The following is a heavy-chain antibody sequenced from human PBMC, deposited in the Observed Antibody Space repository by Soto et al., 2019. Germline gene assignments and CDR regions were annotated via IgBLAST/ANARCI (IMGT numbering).Heavy chain of an antibody. V-gene: IGHV3-21*01. Sequence: GGSLRLSCAASGFTFSTYTLAWVRQAPGKGLEWVSSIRSNSTYRFYADSVKGRFTISRDNAKNSVNLQMNRLRPEDTAVYYCAREVEAYAPYYYPMDVWGQGTTVTVSS. CDR2: IRSNSTYR. CDR3: AREVEAYAPYYYPMDV. D-gene: IGHD2-21*01. CDR1: GFTFSTYT. J-gene: IGHJ6*02.